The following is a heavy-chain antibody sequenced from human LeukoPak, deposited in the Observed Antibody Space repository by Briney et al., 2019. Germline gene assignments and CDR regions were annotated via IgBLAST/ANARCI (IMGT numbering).Heavy chain of an antibody. CDR3: ARDFDWDYYYYMDV. J-gene: IGHJ6*03. D-gene: IGHD3-9*01. Sequence: MTGGSLRLSCAASGFTFSSYSMNWVRQAPGKGLEWVSSISSSSSYIYYADSVKGRFTISRDNAKNSLYLQMNSLRAEDTAVYYCARDFDWDYYYYMDVWGKGITVTVSS. V-gene: IGHV3-21*01. CDR1: GFTFSSYS. CDR2: ISSSSSYI.